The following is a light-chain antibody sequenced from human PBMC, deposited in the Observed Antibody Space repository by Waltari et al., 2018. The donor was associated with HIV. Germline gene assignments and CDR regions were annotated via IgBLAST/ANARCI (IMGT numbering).Light chain of an antibody. J-gene: IGLJ2*01. CDR3: AAWDDSLSAHVV. V-gene: IGLV1-47*01. Sequence: QSVLTQPPSASGTPGQRVTISCSGSRSNTGSNYVFWYQQLPGTAPKLLINRNNQRPSGVPDRFSGSKSGTSASLAISGLRSEDEADYYCAAWDDSLSAHVVFGGGTKLTVL. CDR1: RSNTGSNY. CDR2: RNN.